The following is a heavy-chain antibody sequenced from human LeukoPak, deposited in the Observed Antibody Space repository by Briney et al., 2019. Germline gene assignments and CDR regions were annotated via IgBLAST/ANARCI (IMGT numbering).Heavy chain of an antibody. CDR2: INPNSGGT. V-gene: IGHV1-2*02. Sequence: ASVKVSCKASGYTFTGYYMHWVRQAPGQGLEWMGWINPNSGGTNYAQKFQGRVTMTRDTSISTAYMELSRLRSDDTAVYYCARVGVSWDIVVVPTHEEYGMDVWGQGTTVTVSS. J-gene: IGHJ6*02. CDR1: GYTFTGYY. D-gene: IGHD2-2*01. CDR3: ARVGVSWDIVVVPTHEEYGMDV.